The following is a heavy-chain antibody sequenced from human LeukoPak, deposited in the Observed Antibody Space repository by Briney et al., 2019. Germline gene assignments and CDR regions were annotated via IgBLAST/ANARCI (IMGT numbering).Heavy chain of an antibody. Sequence: TTGGSLRLSCAASGFTFSSYWMHWVRQAPGKGLEWVSAISSSSVYIYYADSVKGRFTISRDNAKNSVSLQMNSLRAEDTAVYYCARSYSSSRGTFDYWGQGTLVTVSS. V-gene: IGHV3-21*01. CDR2: ISSSSVYI. CDR3: ARSYSSSRGTFDY. CDR1: GFTFSSYW. J-gene: IGHJ4*02. D-gene: IGHD6-6*01.